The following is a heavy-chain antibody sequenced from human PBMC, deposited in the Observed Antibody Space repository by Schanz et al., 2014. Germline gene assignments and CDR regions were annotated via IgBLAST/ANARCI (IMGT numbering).Heavy chain of an antibody. D-gene: IGHD4-17*01. CDR3: ARDRGHGDLPGDI. Sequence: QEQLQDSGPGLVKPSQTLSLTCTVSGDSISSGGYYWSWIRQHPGKGLEWIGYISYSGVTYYNPSLKSRVTISVDTSKKQFSLNLSAATAADTAVYYCARDRGHGDLPGDIWGQGTMVTVSS. CDR1: GDSISSGGYY. J-gene: IGHJ3*02. V-gene: IGHV4-31*03. CDR2: ISYSGVT.